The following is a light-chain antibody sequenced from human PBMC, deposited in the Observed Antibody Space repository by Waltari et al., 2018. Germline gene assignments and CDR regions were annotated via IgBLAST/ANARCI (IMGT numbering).Light chain of an antibody. J-gene: IGLJ1*01. CDR2: EVS. CDR3: SSDAVSNNFYD. V-gene: IGLV2-8*01. CDR1: GSGGS. Sequence: QSALTQPPSASGSHGQPVTIPCTGTGSGGSVSWYQQLPGNAPNLLIYEVSKRPSGVPDRFSGSKSGNTASLTVSGLQAEDEGDYYCSSDAVSNNFYDFGSGTKVTVL.